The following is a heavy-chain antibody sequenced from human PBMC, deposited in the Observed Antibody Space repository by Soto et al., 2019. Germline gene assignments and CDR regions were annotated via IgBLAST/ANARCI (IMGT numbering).Heavy chain of an antibody. CDR1: GFTFSSYS. V-gene: IGHV3-48*01. CDR3: ARESYDFWSGYYTGRYFDY. Sequence: PGGSLRLSCAASGFTFSSYSMNWVRQAPGKGLEWVSYVSSSSSTIYYADSVKGRFTISRDNAKNSLYLQMNSLRAEDTAVHYCARESYDFWSGYYTGRYFDYWGQEPWSPSPQ. J-gene: IGHJ4*01. CDR2: VSSSSSTI. D-gene: IGHD3-3*01.